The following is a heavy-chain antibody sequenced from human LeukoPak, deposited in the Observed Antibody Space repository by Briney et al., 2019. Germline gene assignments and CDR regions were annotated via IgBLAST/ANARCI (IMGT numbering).Heavy chain of an antibody. CDR2: IYYSGST. J-gene: IGHJ4*02. CDR3: ARTLWFGELFDY. V-gene: IGHV4-61*01. CDR1: GGSVSSGSYY. Sequence: SETLALTCTVSGGSVSSGSYYWSWIRQPPGKGLEWIGYIYYSGSTNYNPSLKSRVPISVDTSKNQFSVKLSSVTAADTAVYYCARTLWFGELFDYWGQGTLVTVSS. D-gene: IGHD3-10*01.